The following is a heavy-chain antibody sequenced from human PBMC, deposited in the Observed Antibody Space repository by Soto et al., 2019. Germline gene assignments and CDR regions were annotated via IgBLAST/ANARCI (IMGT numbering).Heavy chain of an antibody. CDR2: IYYSGST. Sequence: QVQLQESGPGLVKPSQTLSLTCTVSGGSISSGGYYWSWIRRHPGKGLEWIGYIYYSGSTYYNPSLKSRVTIALDTSKTQCSLNLTSVPAADTAVYYCARVPLGSNGVTYFDYWGQGTLVTVSS. J-gene: IGHJ4*02. D-gene: IGHD3-16*01. CDR3: ARVPLGSNGVTYFDY. CDR1: GGSISSGGYY. V-gene: IGHV4-31*03.